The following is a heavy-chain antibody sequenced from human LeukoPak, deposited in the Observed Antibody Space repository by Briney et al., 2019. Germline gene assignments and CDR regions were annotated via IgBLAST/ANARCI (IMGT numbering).Heavy chain of an antibody. V-gene: IGHV3-48*01. D-gene: IGHD3-16*01. CDR1: GLTLSSYS. CDR3: ARAPIGDNNWSDP. J-gene: IGHJ5*02. Sequence: GGSLRLSCAASGLTLSSYSMNWLRQAPGKGPEWVAYIGRSNSVIHYADSVKGRFTISRDNAKNSLSLLMNSLRAEDTAVYYCARAPIGDNNWSDPWGQGTLVTVSS. CDR2: IGRSNSVI.